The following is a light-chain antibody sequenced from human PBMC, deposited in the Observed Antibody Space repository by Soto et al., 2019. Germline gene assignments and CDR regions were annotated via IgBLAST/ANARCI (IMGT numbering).Light chain of an antibody. CDR1: QSGSSW. CDR2: DAS. Sequence: DIQMTQSPSTLSASVGDRVTITCRASQSGSSWLAWYQQKPGRAPNLLIYDASSLVGGIPSRFSGSGSGTEFTLTISSLQSDDFAAYCCQQYKRSQFSFGAGTKVDI. V-gene: IGKV1-5*01. CDR3: QQYKRSQFS. J-gene: IGKJ3*01.